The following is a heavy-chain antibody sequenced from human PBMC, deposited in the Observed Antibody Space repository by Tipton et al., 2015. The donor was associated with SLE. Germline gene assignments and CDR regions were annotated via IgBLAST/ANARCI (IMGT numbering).Heavy chain of an antibody. D-gene: IGHD1-7*01. J-gene: IGHJ4*02. CDR2: LYHRGST. CDR3: ARRYNWNYKDYFDY. V-gene: IGHV4-38-2*01. Sequence: TLSLTCAVSGYSITSGDYWGWIRQPPGKGLEWVGSLYHRGSTYYNPSLKSRVTISTDTSKNQFSLKLTSVTAADTAVYYCARRYNWNYKDYFDYWGQGTPVTVSS. CDR1: GYSITSGDY.